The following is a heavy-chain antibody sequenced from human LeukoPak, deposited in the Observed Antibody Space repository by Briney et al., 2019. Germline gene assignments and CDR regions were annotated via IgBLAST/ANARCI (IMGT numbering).Heavy chain of an antibody. V-gene: IGHV3-21*01. CDR1: GFTFSSYS. CDR3: ARLGYCSGGSCPDY. J-gene: IGHJ4*02. D-gene: IGHD2-15*01. Sequence: GGSLRLSCAASGFTFSSYSMNWVRQAPGKGLEWVSSISSSSSYIYYADSVKGRFTISRDNAKNSLYLQMNSLRAEDTAVYYCARLGYCSGGSCPDYWGQGTQVTVSS. CDR2: ISSSSSYI.